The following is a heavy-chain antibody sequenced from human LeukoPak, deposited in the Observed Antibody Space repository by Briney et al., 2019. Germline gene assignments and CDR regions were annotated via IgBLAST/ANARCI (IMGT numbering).Heavy chain of an antibody. Sequence: GGSLRLSCAASGFTFSSYGMHWVRQAPGKGLEWAANIKEDGTHKYYVGSVRGRFTISRDNAKNSLYLQMNSLRAEDTAIYYCARXXRGTRAXXXVWGQGTXVTX. CDR3: ARXXRGTRAXXXV. CDR2: IKEDGTHK. V-gene: IGHV3-7*01. CDR1: GFTFSSYG. J-gene: IGHJ3*01. D-gene: IGHD2-8*01.